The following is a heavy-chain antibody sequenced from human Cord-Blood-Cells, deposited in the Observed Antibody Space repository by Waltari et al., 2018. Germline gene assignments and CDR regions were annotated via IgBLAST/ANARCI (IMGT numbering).Heavy chain of an antibody. CDR1: GGSISSSNW. CDR3: ARVDWGGSGSFYAFDI. J-gene: IGHJ3*02. D-gene: IGHD3-10*01. Sequence: QVQLQESGPGLVKPSGTLSLTCAVSGGSISSSNWWSWVGQPPGKGLEWIGEIYHSGSTNYNTSLKSRVTISVDKSKNQFSLKLSSVTAADTAVYYCARVDWGGSGSFYAFDIWGQGTMVTVSS. V-gene: IGHV4-4*02. CDR2: IYHSGST.